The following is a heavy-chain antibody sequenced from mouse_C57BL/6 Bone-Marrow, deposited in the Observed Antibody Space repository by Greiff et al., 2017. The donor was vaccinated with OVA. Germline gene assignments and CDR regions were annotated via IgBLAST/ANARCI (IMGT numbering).Heavy chain of an antibody. J-gene: IGHJ2*01. CDR1: GYTFTSYW. CDR3: ARQGFITTVVAPVFDY. CDR2: IDPNSGGT. V-gene: IGHV1-72*01. Sequence: VQLQQPGAELVKPGASVKLSCKASGYTFTSYWMHWVKQRPGRGLEWIGRIDPNSGGTKYNEKFKSKATLTVDKPSSTANMQLSSLTSEDSAVYYCARQGFITTVVAPVFDYWGQGTTLTVSS. D-gene: IGHD1-1*01.